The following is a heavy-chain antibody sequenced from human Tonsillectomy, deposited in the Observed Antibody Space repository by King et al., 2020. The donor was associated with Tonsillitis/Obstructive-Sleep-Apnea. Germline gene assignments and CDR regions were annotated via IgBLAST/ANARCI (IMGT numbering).Heavy chain of an antibody. CDR3: AKLYGGNSGSHFDY. V-gene: IGHV3-23*04. CDR1: GFTFNSYG. CDR2: ISNSGGST. Sequence: EVQLVESGGGLVQSGGSLRLSCAVSGFTFNSYGMSWVRQAPGKGLEWVSVISNSGGSTYYADSVKGRFTISRDNSKNTLYLQMNSSRAADTAVYYCAKLYGGNSGSHFDYWGQGTLVTVSP. J-gene: IGHJ4*02. D-gene: IGHD4-23*01.